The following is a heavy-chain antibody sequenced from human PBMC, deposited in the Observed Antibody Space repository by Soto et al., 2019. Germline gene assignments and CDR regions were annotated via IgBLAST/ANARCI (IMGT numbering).Heavy chain of an antibody. CDR3: ARDLLPYYYGSGSYYFDY. D-gene: IGHD3-10*01. CDR1: GFTFSSYA. J-gene: IGHJ4*02. Sequence: PGGSLRLSCAASGFTFSSYAMSWVRQAPGKGLEWVSAISGSGGSTYYADSVKGRFTISRDNAKNTLYLQMNSLRAEDTAVYYCARDLLPYYYGSGSYYFDYWGQGTLVTVSS. CDR2: ISGSGGST. V-gene: IGHV3-23*01.